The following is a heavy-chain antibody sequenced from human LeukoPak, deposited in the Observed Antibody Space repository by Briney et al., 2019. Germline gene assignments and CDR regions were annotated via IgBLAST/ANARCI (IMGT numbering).Heavy chain of an antibody. CDR3: ALMRDGYTH. J-gene: IGHJ4*02. D-gene: IGHD2-2*02. V-gene: IGHV3-30*02. Sequence: GESLKLSCAASGFTFSSYGMHWVRQAPGKGLEWVAFIRHDGSHKSYADSVKGRFTISRDNSKNTLYLQMNSLIAEDTAVYYCALMRDGYTHWDQGTLVTVSS. CDR1: GFTFSSYG. CDR2: IRHDGSHK.